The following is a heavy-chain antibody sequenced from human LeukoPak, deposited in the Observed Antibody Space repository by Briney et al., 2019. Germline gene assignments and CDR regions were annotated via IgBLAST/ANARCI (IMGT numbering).Heavy chain of an antibody. V-gene: IGHV5-51*01. CDR3: ARQAGSGSSSWFDP. Sequence: GESLKISSKGSGCSFTSYWIGWVRQMPGKGLEWRGIIYPGDSDTRYSPSFQGHVTISADKSISTAYLQWSSLKASDTAMYYCARQAGSGSSSWFDPWGQGTLVTVSS. J-gene: IGHJ5*02. CDR2: IYPGDSDT. D-gene: IGHD1-26*01. CDR1: GCSFTSYW.